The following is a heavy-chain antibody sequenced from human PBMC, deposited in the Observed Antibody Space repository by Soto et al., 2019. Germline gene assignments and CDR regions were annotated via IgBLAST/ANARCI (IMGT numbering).Heavy chain of an antibody. D-gene: IGHD1-26*01. CDR1: GVSFSGYY. Sequence: SETLSLTCAVYGVSFSGYYWSWIRQPPGKGLEWIGEINHSGSTNYNPSLKSRVTISVDTSKNQFSLKLSSVTAADTAVYYCARGSVGSYYVDYWGQGTLVTVSS. CDR2: INHSGST. J-gene: IGHJ4*02. V-gene: IGHV4-34*01. CDR3: ARGSVGSYYVDY.